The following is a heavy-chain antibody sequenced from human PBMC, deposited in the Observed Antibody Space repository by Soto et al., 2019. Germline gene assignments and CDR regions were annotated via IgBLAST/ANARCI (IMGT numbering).Heavy chain of an antibody. Sequence: GESLKISCKGSGYSFTSYWISWVRQMPGKGLEWMGRIDPSDSYTNYSPSFQGHVTISADKSISTAYLQWSSLKASDTAMYYCAGNVTNLRYYGMDVWGQGXTVTVSS. D-gene: IGHD2-8*01. J-gene: IGHJ6*02. CDR1: GYSFTSYW. V-gene: IGHV5-10-1*01. CDR3: AGNVTNLRYYGMDV. CDR2: IDPSDSYT.